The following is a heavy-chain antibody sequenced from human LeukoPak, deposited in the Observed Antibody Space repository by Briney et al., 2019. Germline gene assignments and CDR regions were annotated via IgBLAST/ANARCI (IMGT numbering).Heavy chain of an antibody. J-gene: IGHJ6*02. Sequence: GGSLRLSCAASGFTFSSYGMHWVRQAPGKGLEWVAVISYDGSNKYYADSVKGRFTISRDNSKNTLYLQMNSLRAEDTAVYYCTNCLRCANYYHGMDVWGQGTTVTVSS. CDR2: ISYDGSNK. CDR1: GFTFSSYG. V-gene: IGHV3-30*18. D-gene: IGHD4-17*01. CDR3: TNCLRCANYYHGMDV.